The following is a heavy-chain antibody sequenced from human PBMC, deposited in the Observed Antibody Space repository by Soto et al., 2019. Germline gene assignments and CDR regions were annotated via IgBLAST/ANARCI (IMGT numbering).Heavy chain of an antibody. Sequence: QVQLVESGGGVVQPGSSLRLSCAASGFTFSSYFMHWVRQPPGKGLDWVASISYDGSDKYHADSVKGRFTFSRDNSKNTLYLQMNSLRAEDTAVYYCAREYGRSNAMDVWARGPRSPSP. CDR2: ISYDGSDK. J-gene: IGHJ6*02. CDR3: AREYGRSNAMDV. CDR1: GFTFSSYF. V-gene: IGHV3-30-3*01. D-gene: IGHD1-26*01.